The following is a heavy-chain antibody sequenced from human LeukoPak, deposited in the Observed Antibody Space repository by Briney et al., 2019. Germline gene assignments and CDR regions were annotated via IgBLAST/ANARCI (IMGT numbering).Heavy chain of an antibody. CDR3: AQAPGSLVVAARYYYYGMDV. V-gene: IGHV3-23*01. J-gene: IGHJ6*02. Sequence: GGSLRLSCAASGFTFSSYAMSWVRQAPGKGLEWVLAISGSGGSTYYADSVKGRFTISRDNSKNTLYLQMHSLRAEDTAVYYCAQAPGSLVVAARYYYYGMDVWGQGTTVTVSS. CDR1: GFTFSSYA. D-gene: IGHD2-15*01. CDR2: ISGSGGST.